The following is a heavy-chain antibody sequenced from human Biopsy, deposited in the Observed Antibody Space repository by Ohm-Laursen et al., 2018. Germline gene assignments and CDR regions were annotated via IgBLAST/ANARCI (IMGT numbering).Heavy chain of an antibody. D-gene: IGHD3-9*01. V-gene: IGHV4-61*01. J-gene: IGHJ5*01. Sequence: SETLSLTCTVSGGSISSGFYYWSWIRQSPGKGLEWIAYFYYSGETSGANYAPSVKSRASLSVDTSLNQFSLKLSSVTAADTAVYFCAKHLKSETFDRNWFDSWGQGALVTVSS. CDR1: GGSISSGFYY. CDR3: AKHLKSETFDRNWFDS. CDR2: FYYSGETSGA.